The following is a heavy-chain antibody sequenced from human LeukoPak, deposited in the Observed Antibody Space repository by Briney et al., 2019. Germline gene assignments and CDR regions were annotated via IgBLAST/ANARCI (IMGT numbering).Heavy chain of an antibody. CDR1: GFTFSTYS. D-gene: IGHD2-21*02. CDR2: ISSSSSYI. J-gene: IGHJ4*02. V-gene: IGHV3-21*01. Sequence: GGSLRLSCAASGFTFSTYSMNWVRQAPGKGLEWVSSISSSSSYIYYADSVKGRFTISRDNAKNSLYLQMNSLRAEDTAVYYCASIICGGDCYGPFDYWGQGTLVTVSS. CDR3: ASIICGGDCYGPFDY.